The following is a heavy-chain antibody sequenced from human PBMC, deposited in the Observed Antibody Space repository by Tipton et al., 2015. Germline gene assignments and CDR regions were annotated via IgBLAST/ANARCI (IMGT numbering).Heavy chain of an antibody. V-gene: IGHV4-31*03. Sequence: TLSLTCTVSGGSIRSGGYYWTWIRQHPGKGLEWIGYIYYSGSTDYNPSLKSRVTISVDTSKNQFSLKLSSVTAADTAVYYCARLRGALGWFDPWGQGTLVTVSS. CDR3: ARLRGALGWFDP. D-gene: IGHD3-10*01. CDR2: IYYSGST. CDR1: GGSIRSGGYY. J-gene: IGHJ5*02.